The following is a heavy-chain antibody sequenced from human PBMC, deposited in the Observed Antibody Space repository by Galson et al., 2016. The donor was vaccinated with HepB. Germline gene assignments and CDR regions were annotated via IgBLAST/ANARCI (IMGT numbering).Heavy chain of an antibody. Sequence: SETLSLTCTVSGGSVSRGSYYWTWLRQPPGKGLEWIGYMYYSGNTNYTPSLKSRVTISADTSKNQFSLKLSSVTAADTAVYYCAREAAMALDYWGQGILVTVSS. D-gene: IGHD5-18*01. CDR2: MYYSGNT. CDR1: GGSVSRGSYY. CDR3: AREAAMALDY. J-gene: IGHJ4*02. V-gene: IGHV4-61*01.